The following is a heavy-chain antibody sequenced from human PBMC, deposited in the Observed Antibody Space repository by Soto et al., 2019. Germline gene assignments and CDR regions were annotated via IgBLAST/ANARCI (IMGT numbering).Heavy chain of an antibody. Sequence: QVQLVQSGTEVKKPGSSVKVSCKASGGSLSTNPISWVRQAPGQGLEWMGGTGSGTGPGNHAQKFQGRLTVTAVKCTSTVYMELTNLSSEDPAVYYFARRDSGGFYRFFDSWGQGTLVTVSS. J-gene: IGHJ4*02. CDR2: TGSGTGPG. V-gene: IGHV1-69*06. D-gene: IGHD2-15*01. CDR3: ARRDSGGFYRFFDS. CDR1: GGSLSTNP.